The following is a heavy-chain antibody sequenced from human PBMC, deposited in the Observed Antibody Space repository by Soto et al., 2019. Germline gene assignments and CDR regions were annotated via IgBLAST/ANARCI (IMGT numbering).Heavy chain of an antibody. J-gene: IGHJ4*02. D-gene: IGHD2-2*01. V-gene: IGHV4-28*01. CDR3: ARSEYQGPIDY. CDR1: GYSISSSNW. Sequence: QVQLQESGPGLVKPSDTLSLTCAVSGYSISSSNWWGWIRRPPGKGLEWIGYIFYGGTTYYNPSLKSRVTMSVDTYKNQFSLELTSVTAGDTAVYYCARSEYQGPIDYWGQGTLVTVSS. CDR2: IFYGGTT.